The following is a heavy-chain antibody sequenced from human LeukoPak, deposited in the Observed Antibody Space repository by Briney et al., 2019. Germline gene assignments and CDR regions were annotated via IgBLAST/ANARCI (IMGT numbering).Heavy chain of an antibody. CDR1: GFTFSSYA. CDR3: AKDHSNWYFDL. J-gene: IGHJ2*01. V-gene: IGHV3-23*01. Sequence: GGSLRLSCAASGFTFSSYAMSWVRQAPGKGLEWVSAISGTGSGTYYADSVKGRFTISRDNSKNALYLQMNSLRAEDTALYYCAKDHSNWYFDLWGRGTLLTISS. CDR2: ISGTGSGT.